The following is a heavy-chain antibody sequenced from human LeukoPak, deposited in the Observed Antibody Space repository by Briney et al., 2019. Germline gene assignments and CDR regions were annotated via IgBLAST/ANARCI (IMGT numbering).Heavy chain of an antibody. Sequence: PGGSLRLSCAASGFTFSSYAMRWVRQAPGKGLEWVSAISGSGGSTYYADSVKGRFTISRDNSKNTLYLQMNSLRAEDTAVYYCAKAVTYYYDSSGYFDYWGQGTLVTVSS. D-gene: IGHD3-22*01. CDR3: AKAVTYYYDSSGYFDY. CDR1: GFTFSSYA. CDR2: ISGSGGST. J-gene: IGHJ4*02. V-gene: IGHV3-23*01.